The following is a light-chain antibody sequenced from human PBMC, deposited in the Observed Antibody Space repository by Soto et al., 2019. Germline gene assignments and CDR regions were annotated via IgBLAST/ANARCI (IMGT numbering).Light chain of an antibody. Sequence: EIVMTQSPATLSVSPGERATLSCRASQSVSSDLAWYQQKPGQAPRLLIYGASSRAPGIPTRFSGSGSGTEFTLPISSLQSEDFAVYYCQQYENWPPLTFGGGTKVDIK. CDR2: GAS. J-gene: IGKJ4*01. CDR1: QSVSSD. V-gene: IGKV3-15*01. CDR3: QQYENWPPLT.